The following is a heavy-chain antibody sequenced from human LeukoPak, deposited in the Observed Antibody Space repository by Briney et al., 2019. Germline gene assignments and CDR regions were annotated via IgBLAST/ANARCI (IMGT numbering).Heavy chain of an antibody. CDR3: ATEPRGYSSGWLYYFDY. CDR1: GYTFTSYD. V-gene: IGHV1-8*01. Sequence: ASVKVSCKASGYTFTSYDINWVRQATGQGLEWMGWMNPNSGNTGYAQKFQGRVTMTEDTSTDTAYMELSSLRSEDTAVYYCATEPRGYSSGWLYYFDYWGQGTLVTVSS. D-gene: IGHD6-19*01. CDR2: MNPNSGNT. J-gene: IGHJ4*02.